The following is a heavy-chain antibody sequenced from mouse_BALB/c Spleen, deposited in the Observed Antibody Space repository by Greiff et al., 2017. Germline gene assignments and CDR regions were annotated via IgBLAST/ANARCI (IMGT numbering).Heavy chain of an antibody. CDR3: ARAYYRYDEYFDV. CDR2: ISYSGST. V-gene: IGHV3-8*02. Sequence: DVKLVESGPSLVKPSQTLSLTCSVTGDSITSGYWNWIRKFPGNKLEYMGYISYSGSTYYNPSLKSRISITRDTSKNQYYLQLNSVTTEDTATYYCARAYYRYDEYFDVWGAGTTVTVSS. CDR1: GDSITSGY. J-gene: IGHJ1*01. D-gene: IGHD2-14*01.